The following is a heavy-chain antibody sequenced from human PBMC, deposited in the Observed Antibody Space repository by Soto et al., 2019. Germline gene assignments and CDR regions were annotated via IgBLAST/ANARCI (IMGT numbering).Heavy chain of an antibody. D-gene: IGHD5-12*01. CDR3: ARDQAWLQSPYFDY. CDR1: GFCFSSYN. CDR2: ISTSSSTI. V-gene: IGHV3-48*02. J-gene: IGHJ4*02. Sequence: PGGSPRLSFAASGFCFSSYNMNWVRQAPGKGLEWVSFISTSSSTIYYADSVKGRFTVSRDNAKNSLYLQMNSLKDEDTAVYYCARDQAWLQSPYFDYWGQGTLVTVSS.